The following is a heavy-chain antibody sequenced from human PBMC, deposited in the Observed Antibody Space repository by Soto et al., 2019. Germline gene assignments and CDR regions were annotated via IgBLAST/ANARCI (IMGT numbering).Heavy chain of an antibody. J-gene: IGHJ4*02. Sequence: GASVKVSCKASGYIFTSYYIHWVRQAPGQGLEWMGWINPFDGSRMFAQSFQGRVTMTRDTSTRTVYMEVSSLRSEDTAVYYCSRVDPGETSPFDHWGKGTLVTASS. D-gene: IGHD3-10*01. V-gene: IGHV1-46*03. CDR3: SRVDPGETSPFDH. CDR2: INPFDGSR. CDR1: GYIFTSYY.